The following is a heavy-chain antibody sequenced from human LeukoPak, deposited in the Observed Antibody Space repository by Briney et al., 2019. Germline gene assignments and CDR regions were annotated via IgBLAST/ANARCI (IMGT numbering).Heavy chain of an antibody. CDR1: GLKIADYA. J-gene: IGHJ4*02. D-gene: IGHD1-7*01. Sequence: GGSLRLSCVASGLKIADYAMHWVRQTPGKGLEWVSGISWNSATIDYADSLRGRFTISRDNAKNSLYLRMTNLRTEDTALYYCAKLCDWNSVDYWGQGTLVTVSS. V-gene: IGHV3-9*01. CDR2: ISWNSATI. CDR3: AKLCDWNSVDY.